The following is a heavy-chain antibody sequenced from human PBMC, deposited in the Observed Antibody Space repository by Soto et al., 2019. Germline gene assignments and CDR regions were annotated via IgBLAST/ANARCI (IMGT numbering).Heavy chain of an antibody. CDR3: ASYPKSNDFPYYCER. D-gene: IGHD4-17*01. V-gene: IGHV4-4*02. CDR2: IFYSGST. Sequence: SETLSLTCAVSGGSLSSSSWWSWVRQPPGKTLEWLGEIFYSGSTKYNPSLNSRVTISADQSKNDFSLRLSSVTAADTAVYYCASYPKSNDFPYYCERGGNGPLVTVS. J-gene: IGHJ4*01. CDR1: GGSLSSSSW.